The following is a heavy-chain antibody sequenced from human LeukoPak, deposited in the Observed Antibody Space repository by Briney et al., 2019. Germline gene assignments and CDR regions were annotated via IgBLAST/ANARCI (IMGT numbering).Heavy chain of an antibody. Sequence: EASVKVSCKASGYTSTSYGISWVRQAPGQGLEWMGWISGYNDNTNYVQKFQGRVTMTTDTSTSTDYMELRSLRSDDTAVYYCARTNAFSVYSAYDSRMPSDYWGQGTLVTVSS. CDR1: GYTSTSYG. V-gene: IGHV1-18*01. J-gene: IGHJ4*02. D-gene: IGHD5-12*01. CDR3: ARTNAFSVYSAYDSRMPSDY. CDR2: ISGYNDNT.